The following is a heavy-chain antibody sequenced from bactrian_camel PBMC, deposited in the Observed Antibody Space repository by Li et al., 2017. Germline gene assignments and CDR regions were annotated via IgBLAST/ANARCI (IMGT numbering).Heavy chain of an antibody. Sequence: HVQLVESGGGLVQPGGSLRLSCAGSGFAFNESRMSWVRQVPGKGPQWVSAIRGDDTSTYYADSVKGRFTISRDNAQNTVYLQLNSLETEDMAMYYCAKRGAKWLQVHFDYWGRGTQVTVS. V-gene: IGHV3S7*01. CDR1: GFAFNESR. CDR3: AKRGAKWLQVHFDY. J-gene: IGHJ4*01. D-gene: IGHD2*01. CDR2: IRGDDTST.